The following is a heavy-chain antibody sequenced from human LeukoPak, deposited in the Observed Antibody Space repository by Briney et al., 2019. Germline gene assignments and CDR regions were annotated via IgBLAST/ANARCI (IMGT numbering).Heavy chain of an antibody. D-gene: IGHD3-10*01. CDR3: AKDAPPITMVRGVLDY. CDR2: ISGSGGST. Sequence: GGSLRLSCAASGFTFSSYAMSRVRQAPGKGLEWVSAISGSGGSTYYADSVKGRFTISRDNSKNTLYLQMNSLRAEDTAVYYCAKDAPPITMVRGVLDYWGQGTLVTVSS. V-gene: IGHV3-23*01. CDR1: GFTFSSYA. J-gene: IGHJ4*02.